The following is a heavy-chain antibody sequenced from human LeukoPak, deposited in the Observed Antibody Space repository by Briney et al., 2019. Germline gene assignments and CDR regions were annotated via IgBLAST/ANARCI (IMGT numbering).Heavy chain of an antibody. D-gene: IGHD4-17*01. J-gene: IGHJ3*02. CDR1: GYTFTNYD. Sequence: VKVSCKASGYTFTNYDINWVRQATGQGLEWMGWMNPNSGNTGYAQKFQGRVTITRHTSISTAYMELSRLRSDDTAVYYCARDHKTTVTAWDAFDIWGQGTMVTVSS. CDR3: ARDHKTTVTAWDAFDI. V-gene: IGHV1-8*03. CDR2: MNPNSGNT.